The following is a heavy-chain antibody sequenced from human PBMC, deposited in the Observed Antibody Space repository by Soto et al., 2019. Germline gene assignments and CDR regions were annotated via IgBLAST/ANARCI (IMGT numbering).Heavy chain of an antibody. Sequence: SETLSLTCAVYGGSFSGYYWSWIRQPPGKGLEWIGEINHSGSTNYNPSLKSRVTISVDTSKNQFSLKLSSVTAADTAVYYCARLVSGYYDILTGYRTDYWGQGTLVTVS. D-gene: IGHD3-9*01. CDR1: GGSFSGYY. J-gene: IGHJ4*02. CDR3: ARLVSGYYDILTGYRTDY. V-gene: IGHV4-34*01. CDR2: INHSGST.